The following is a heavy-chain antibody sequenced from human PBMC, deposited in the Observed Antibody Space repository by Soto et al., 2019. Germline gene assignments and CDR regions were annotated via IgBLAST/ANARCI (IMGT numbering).Heavy chain of an antibody. CDR1: GGPVGSEY. J-gene: IGHJ3*02. CDR2: IYSSGST. D-gene: IGHD6-19*01. V-gene: IGHV4-59*08. Sequence: PSETLSLTCTVSGGPVGSEYWTWIRQPPGKGLEWIGYIYSSGSTNYNPSLKSRVTISVDTSKNQFSLKLSSVTAADTAVYYCARGPYSSGLNFDIWGQGTMVTVS. CDR3: ARGPYSSGLNFDI.